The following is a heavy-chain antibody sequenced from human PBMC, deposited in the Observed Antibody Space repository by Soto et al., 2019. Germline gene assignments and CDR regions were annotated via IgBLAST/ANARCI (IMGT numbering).Heavy chain of an antibody. V-gene: IGHV3-48*01. Sequence: LRLSCVASGSSVSTFGMNWVRQAPGEGLEWVAYISSSSTTIFYGGSVKGRFTASRDNAENSMYLEMNNLRVEDTAIYYCARDKGGSVAGFNWFDPWGHGTLVTVSS. CDR3: ARDKGGSVAGFNWFDP. D-gene: IGHD6-19*01. CDR1: GSSVSTFG. CDR2: ISSSSTTI. J-gene: IGHJ5*02.